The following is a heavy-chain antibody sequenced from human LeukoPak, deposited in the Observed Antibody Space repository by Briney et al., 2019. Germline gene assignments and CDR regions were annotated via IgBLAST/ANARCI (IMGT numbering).Heavy chain of an antibody. V-gene: IGHV3-21*01. CDR3: AKSSFGVVIKVYYYMDV. CDR2: ISSSSSYI. CDR1: GFTFSSYS. J-gene: IGHJ6*03. D-gene: IGHD3-3*01. Sequence: PGGSLRLSCAASGFTFSSYSMNWVRQAPGKGLEWVSSISSSSSYIYYADSVKGRFTISRDNAKNSLYLQLNSLRAEDTAVYYCAKSSFGVVIKVYYYMDVWGKGTAVTVSS.